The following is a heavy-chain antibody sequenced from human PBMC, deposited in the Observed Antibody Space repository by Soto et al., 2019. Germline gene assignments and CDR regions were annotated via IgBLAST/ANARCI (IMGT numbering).Heavy chain of an antibody. CDR1: GFTFDDYA. Sequence: LRLSCAASGFTFDDYAMHWVRQAPGKGLEWVSGISWNSGSIGYADSVKGRFTISRDNAKNSLYLQMNSLRAEDTALYYCAKDRRAAAEYYFDYWGQGTLVTVSS. CDR2: ISWNSGSI. CDR3: AKDRRAAAEYYFDY. J-gene: IGHJ4*02. V-gene: IGHV3-9*01. D-gene: IGHD6-13*01.